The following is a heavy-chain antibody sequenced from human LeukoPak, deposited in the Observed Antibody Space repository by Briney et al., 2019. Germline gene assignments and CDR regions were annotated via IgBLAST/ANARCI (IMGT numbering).Heavy chain of an antibody. CDR3: ARVSPYYDFWSGYYTDY. CDR1: GYTFTSYG. D-gene: IGHD3-3*01. CDR2: ISAYNGNT. V-gene: IGHV1-18*01. J-gene: IGHJ4*02. Sequence: ASVMVSCKASGYTFTSYGISWVRQAPGQGLEWMGWISAYNGNTNYAQKLQGRVTMTTDTSTSTAYMELRSLRSDDTAVYYCARVSPYYDFWSGYYTDYWGQGTLVTVSS.